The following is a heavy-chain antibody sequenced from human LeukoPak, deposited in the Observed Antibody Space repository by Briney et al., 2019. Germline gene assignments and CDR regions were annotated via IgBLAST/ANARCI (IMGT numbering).Heavy chain of an antibody. J-gene: IGHJ4*02. D-gene: IGHD6-19*01. Sequence: SETLSLTCAVYGESFSAYYWSWPRQSPGKGLEWIGYIYYSGSTNYNPSLKSRVTISIDTSKNQFSLKLSSVTAADTAVYYCARHLSSGWYYYFDYWGQGTLVTVSS. V-gene: IGHV4-59*08. CDR3: ARHLSSGWYYYFDY. CDR1: GESFSAYY. CDR2: IYYSGST.